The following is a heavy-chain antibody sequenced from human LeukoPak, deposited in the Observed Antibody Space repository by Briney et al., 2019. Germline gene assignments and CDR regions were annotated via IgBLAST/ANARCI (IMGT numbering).Heavy chain of an antibody. J-gene: IGHJ4*02. CDR3: ARGVIAVAGTCFDY. Sequence: PSETLSLTCTVSGGSISTSNYYWGWIRQPPGKGLEWIGNIFYSGSTYYSPSLKSRVTISVDTSKNQFSLKLSSVTAADTAVYYCARGVIAVAGTCFDYWGQGTLVTVSS. CDR2: IFYSGST. CDR1: GGSISTSNYY. V-gene: IGHV4-39*07. D-gene: IGHD6-19*01.